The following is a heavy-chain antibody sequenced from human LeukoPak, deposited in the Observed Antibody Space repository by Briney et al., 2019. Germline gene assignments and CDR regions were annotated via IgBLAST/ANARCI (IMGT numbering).Heavy chain of an antibody. CDR2: IKSKTDGGTT. J-gene: IGHJ4*02. CDR3: TTERGRYGSGSYPVS. D-gene: IGHD3-10*01. CDR1: GFTFSNAW. V-gene: IGHV3-15*01. Sequence: GGSLRLSCAASGFTFSNAWMSWVRQAPGKGLEWVGRIKSKTDGGTTDYAAPVKGRFTISRDDSKNTLYLQMNCLKTEDTAVYYCTTERGRYGSGSYPVSWGQGTLVTVSS.